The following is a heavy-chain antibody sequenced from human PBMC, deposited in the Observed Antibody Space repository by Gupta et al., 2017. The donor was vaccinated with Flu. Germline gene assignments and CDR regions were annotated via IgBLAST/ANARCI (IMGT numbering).Heavy chain of an antibody. CDR1: GFPFSSFV. V-gene: IGHV3-23*01. J-gene: IGHJ4*02. D-gene: IGHD2-2*01. Sequence: EVQLLEAGGDLVRPGGSLRLSCAGSGFPFSSFVMVWIGQAPGKGLEWISAIDGSSDSTYYADSVKGRFAIFRDNSKNTLYLQMNSLSTEDTAVYYCAKGSRGGQPYYFDYWGQGTLVTVSS. CDR3: AKGSRGGQPYYFDY. CDR2: IDGSSDST.